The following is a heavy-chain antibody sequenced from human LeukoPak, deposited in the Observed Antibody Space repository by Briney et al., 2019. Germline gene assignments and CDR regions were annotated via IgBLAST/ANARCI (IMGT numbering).Heavy chain of an antibody. CDR1: GGSISSYY. CDR3: ARGQGMDV. Sequence: SETLSLTCTVSGGSISSYYWGWIRQPPGKGLEWIGYIYYSGSTNYNPSLKSRVTISVDASKNHFSLKLISVTAADTAVYYCARGQGMDVWGQGTTVTVSS. J-gene: IGHJ6*02. V-gene: IGHV4-59*12. CDR2: IYYSGST.